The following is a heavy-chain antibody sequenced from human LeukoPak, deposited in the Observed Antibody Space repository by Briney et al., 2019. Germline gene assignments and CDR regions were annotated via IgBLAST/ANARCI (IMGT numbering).Heavy chain of an antibody. CDR3: ARRGGDYFDY. Sequence: PGGSLRLSCAASGFTFSSYWMHWVRQVPGKGLVWVSRIKNDGSSTSYADSEKGRFTISRDNAKNTLYLQMNILRAEDTAVYYCARRGGDYFDYWGQGTLVTVSS. CDR1: GFTFSSYW. V-gene: IGHV3-74*01. D-gene: IGHD4-17*01. J-gene: IGHJ4*02. CDR2: IKNDGSST.